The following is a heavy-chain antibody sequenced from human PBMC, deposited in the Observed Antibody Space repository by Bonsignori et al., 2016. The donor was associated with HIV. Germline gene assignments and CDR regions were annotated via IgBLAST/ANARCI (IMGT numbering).Heavy chain of an antibody. CDR3: ARDRVXAAGKREDYYYYGMDV. Sequence: QVQLQESGPGLVKPSETLSLTCTVSGGSISSYYWSWIRQPPGKGLEWIGYIYYSGSTNYNPSLKSRVTISVDTSKNQFSLKLSSVTAADTAVYYCARDRVXAAGKREDYYYYGMDVWGQGTTVTV. D-gene: IGHD6-13*01. CDR1: GGSISSYY. V-gene: IGHV4-59*01. CDR2: IYYSGST. J-gene: IGHJ6*02.